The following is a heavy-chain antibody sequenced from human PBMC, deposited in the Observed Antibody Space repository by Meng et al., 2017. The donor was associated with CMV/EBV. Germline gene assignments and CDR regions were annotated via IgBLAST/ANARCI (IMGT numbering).Heavy chain of an antibody. CDR1: GDSISSSNW. CDR3: ASAILRGLIDY. Sequence: SETLSLTCGVSGDSISSSNWWSWVRQPPGKGLEWIGEIYHTGSTNYNPSLKSRITISVDKSKNLLSLKLGSVTAADTAVYYCASAILRGLIDYWGQGTLVTVSS. J-gene: IGHJ4*02. CDR2: IYHTGST. D-gene: IGHD3-10*01. V-gene: IGHV4-4*02.